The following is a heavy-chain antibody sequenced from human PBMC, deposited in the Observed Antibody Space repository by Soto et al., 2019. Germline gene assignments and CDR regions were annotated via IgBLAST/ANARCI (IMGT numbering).Heavy chain of an antibody. CDR2: IIPIFDTA. D-gene: IGHD3-9*01. CDR1: GGTFSSYA. V-gene: IGHV1-69*12. CDR3: ARKIVLRYFDPSPPDAFDI. Sequence: QVQLVQSGAAVKKPGSSVKVSCKASGGTFSSYAISWVRQAPGQGLEWMGGIIPIFDTANYAQKFQGRVTITADESTSTAYMELSSLRSEDTAVYYCARKIVLRYFDPSPPDAFDIWGQGTMVTVSS. J-gene: IGHJ3*02.